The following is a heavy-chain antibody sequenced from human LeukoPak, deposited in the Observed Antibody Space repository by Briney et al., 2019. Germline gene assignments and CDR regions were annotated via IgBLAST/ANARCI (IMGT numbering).Heavy chain of an antibody. V-gene: IGHV3-21*01. J-gene: IGHJ6*02. Sequence: PGGSLRLSCAASGFTFSTHRMHWVRHAPGKGLELVSSISGTSTYIHYADSVRGRFTISRDNAKNSLYLQMNSLRAEDTAVYYCARDRGFIGVFYNGIDVWGQGTTVTVSS. CDR3: ARDRGFIGVFYNGIDV. CDR1: GFTFSTHR. D-gene: IGHD3-10*01. CDR2: ISGTSTYI.